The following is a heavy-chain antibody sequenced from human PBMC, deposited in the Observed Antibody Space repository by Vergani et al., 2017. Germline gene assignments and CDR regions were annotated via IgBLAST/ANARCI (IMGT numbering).Heavy chain of an antibody. Sequence: QGQLVESGGGIVQPGRSLTLSCVASRSTFKTYGMHWVRQAPGKGLEWVGLIYYDGSNAYYADSVKGRFTISRDNSKNTLYLQMSSLRAEDTAVYYCARDGMIDNSYAFDIWGQGTMVTVSS. CDR1: RSTFKTYG. V-gene: IGHV3-33*01. J-gene: IGHJ3*02. CDR2: IYYDGSNA. D-gene: IGHD2-21*01. CDR3: ARDGMIDNSYAFDI.